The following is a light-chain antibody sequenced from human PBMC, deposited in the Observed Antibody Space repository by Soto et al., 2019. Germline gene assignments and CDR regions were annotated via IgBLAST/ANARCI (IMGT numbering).Light chain of an antibody. V-gene: IGKV3-15*01. J-gene: IGKJ1*01. CDR3: QQYGSSGT. CDR2: GAS. Sequence: EIVMTQSPVTLSVSPGERATLFCRASRSVSINLAWYQQNPGQAPRLLIYGASTRATGVPARFSGSGSGTDFTLTISRLEPEDFAVYYCQQYGSSGTFGQGTKVDI. CDR1: RSVSIN.